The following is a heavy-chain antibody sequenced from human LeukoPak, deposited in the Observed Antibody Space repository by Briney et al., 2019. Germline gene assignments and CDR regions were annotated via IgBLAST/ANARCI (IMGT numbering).Heavy chain of an antibody. CDR3: AREAGYDSSSYYYEGYNWFDP. CDR1: GFTFSSYW. J-gene: IGHJ5*02. CDR2: IKQDGSEK. D-gene: IGHD3-22*01. Sequence: PGGSLRLSCAASGFTFSSYWMSWVRQAPGKGLEWVANIKQDGSEKYYVDSVKGRFTISRDNAKNSLYLQMNSLRAEDTAVYYCAREAGYDSSSYYYEGYNWFDPWGQGTLVTVSS. V-gene: IGHV3-7*01.